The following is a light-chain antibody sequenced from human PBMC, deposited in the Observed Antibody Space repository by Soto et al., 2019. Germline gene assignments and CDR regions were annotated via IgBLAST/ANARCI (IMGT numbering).Light chain of an antibody. Sequence: QSALTQPASVSGSPGQSITISCTGTSSDVGYYNYVSWYQQHPGKAPKLMIYDVRYRPSGVSDRFSGSKSGNTASLTLSGLQAQDEAHYYCSSYTSSSTLVFGTGTKVTVL. CDR3: SSYTSSSTLV. CDR2: DVR. V-gene: IGLV2-14*03. J-gene: IGLJ1*01. CDR1: SSDVGYYNY.